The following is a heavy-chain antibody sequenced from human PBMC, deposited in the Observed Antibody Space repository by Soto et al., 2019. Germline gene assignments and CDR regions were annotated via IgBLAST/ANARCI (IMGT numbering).Heavy chain of an antibody. CDR2: ISYDGSNK. CDR1: GFTFSSYG. CDR3: AKDDGSYSLDI. V-gene: IGHV3-30*18. J-gene: IGHJ3*02. D-gene: IGHD1-26*01. Sequence: QVQLVESGGGVVQPGRSLRLSCAASGFTFSSYGMHWVRQAPGKGLEWVAVISYDGSNKYYADSVKGRFTISRDNSKNTLYLQMNSLRAEDTAVYYCAKDDGSYSLDIWGQGTMVTVSS.